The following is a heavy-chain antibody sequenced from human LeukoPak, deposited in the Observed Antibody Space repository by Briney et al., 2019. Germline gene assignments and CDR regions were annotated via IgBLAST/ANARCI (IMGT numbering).Heavy chain of an antibody. D-gene: IGHD3-16*01. Sequence: GGSLRLSCATSGLTFSNYWMDWVRQAPGKGLEWVANIKQDGSEKNYVDSVKGRFIISRDNAKNSLYLQMNTLRADDTAVYYCARDGFGTGSNWGQGTLVTVSS. J-gene: IGHJ4*02. CDR3: ARDGFGTGSN. CDR2: IKQDGSEK. CDR1: GLTFSNYW. V-gene: IGHV3-7*03.